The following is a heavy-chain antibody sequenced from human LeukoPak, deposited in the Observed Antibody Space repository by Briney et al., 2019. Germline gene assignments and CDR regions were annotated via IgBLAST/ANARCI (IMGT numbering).Heavy chain of an antibody. J-gene: IGHJ4*02. CDR3: ARGPNSFDY. D-gene: IGHD2/OR15-2a*01. CDR2: IYYSGTT. V-gene: IGHV4-59*11. Sequence: SETLSLTCTVSGGSISSHYWSWIRQPPGKGLEWIGYIYYSGTTNYNPSLKSRVTISVDTSKNQFSLKLSSVTAADTAVYYCARGPNSFDYWGQGTLVTVSS. CDR1: GGSISSHY.